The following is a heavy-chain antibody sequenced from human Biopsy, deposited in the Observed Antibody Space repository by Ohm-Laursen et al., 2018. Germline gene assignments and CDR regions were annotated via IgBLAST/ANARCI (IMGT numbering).Heavy chain of an antibody. Sequence: GSSVKVSCKASGYTFTTYGISWVRQAPGQGLEWMGGIVPLFETTDSAQKFQGRVTITADRSTTTAYIELSGLTSEDTAIYYCAKAGQTSGEYVVPRHFDSWGQGTRVTVSS. CDR3: AKAGQTSGEYVVPRHFDS. V-gene: IGHV1-69*06. J-gene: IGHJ4*02. D-gene: IGHD2-15*01. CDR2: IVPLFETT. CDR1: GYTFTTYG.